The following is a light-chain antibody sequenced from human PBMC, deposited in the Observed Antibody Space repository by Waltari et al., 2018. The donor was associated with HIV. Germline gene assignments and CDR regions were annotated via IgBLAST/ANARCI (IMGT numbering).Light chain of an antibody. Sequence: QSALTQPASVSGSPGQSITISCTGDISDLGIYDLVSWYQMSPGKPPQLIIYDFNTRPSGISTRFSGSKSGNTSSLTISALQGDDEADYYCSSYTDSDTLLFGGGTKLTVL. CDR2: DFN. CDR3: SSYTDSDTLL. V-gene: IGLV2-14*01. J-gene: IGLJ2*01. CDR1: ISDLGIYDL.